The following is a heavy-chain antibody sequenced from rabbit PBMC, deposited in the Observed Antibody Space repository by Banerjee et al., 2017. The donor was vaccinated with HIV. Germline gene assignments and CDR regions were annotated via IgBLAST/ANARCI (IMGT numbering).Heavy chain of an antibody. V-gene: IGHV1S45*01. J-gene: IGHJ4*01. Sequence: EESGGDLVKPEGSLTLTCTASGFTLSTYWICWVRQAPGKGLEWSGCIGAGSGTTYYASWAKGRFTISKTSSTTVALQMTSLTAADTATYFCARSAGYANRGYAYLNLWGPGTLVTV. D-gene: IGHD6-1*01. CDR2: IGAGSGTT. CDR3: ARSAGYANRGYAYLNL. CDR1: GFTLSTYW.